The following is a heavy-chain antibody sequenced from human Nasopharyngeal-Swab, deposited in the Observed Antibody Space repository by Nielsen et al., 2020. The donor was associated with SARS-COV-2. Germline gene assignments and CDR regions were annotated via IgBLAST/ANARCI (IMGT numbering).Heavy chain of an antibody. V-gene: IGHV3-23*01. CDR3: AKDRDSGDDSDDYYHYYGMDV. CDR1: GFTFSNFA. Sequence: GESLKISCAASGFTFSNFAMRWVRQAPGKGLEWVSVISGGSDSTYYADSVKGRFTISRDNSKNTVNLQMNSLRAEDTAIYYCAKDRDSGDDSDDYYHYYGMDVWGQGTTVTVSS. J-gene: IGHJ6*02. CDR2: ISGGSDST. D-gene: IGHD5-12*01.